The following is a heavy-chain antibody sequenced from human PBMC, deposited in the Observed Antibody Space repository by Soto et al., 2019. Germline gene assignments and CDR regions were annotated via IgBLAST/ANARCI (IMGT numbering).Heavy chain of an antibody. D-gene: IGHD4-4*01. CDR3: AKGKGLTVSSSND. V-gene: IGHV3-23*01. CDR1: GFTFNNYA. J-gene: IGHJ1*01. Sequence: DVQVLESGGGLVQPGGSLRLSCAASGFTFNNYAMNWVRQAPGKGLEWVSGIICDGSTTNYADSVKGRFTISRDNSKDTLFLPMNSLRAEDTAVYYCAKGKGLTVSSSNDWGQGALVTVAS. CDR2: IICDGSTT.